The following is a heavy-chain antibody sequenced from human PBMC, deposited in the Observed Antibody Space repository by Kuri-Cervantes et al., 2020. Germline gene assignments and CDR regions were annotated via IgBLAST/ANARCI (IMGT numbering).Heavy chain of an antibody. V-gene: IGHV3-9*01. D-gene: IGHD5-18*01. CDR1: GFTFDDYA. Sequence: GGSLRLSCAASGFTFDDYAMHWVRQAPGKGLEWVSGISWNSGRIGYADSVKGRFTISRDNAKNSLYLQMNSLRAEDTAVYYCARLKWIQLWLLAFDIWGQGTMVTVSS. CDR2: ISWNSGRI. J-gene: IGHJ3*02. CDR3: ARLKWIQLWLLAFDI.